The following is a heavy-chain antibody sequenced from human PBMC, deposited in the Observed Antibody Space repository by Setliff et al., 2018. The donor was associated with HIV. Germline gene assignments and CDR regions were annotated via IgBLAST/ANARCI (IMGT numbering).Heavy chain of an antibody. D-gene: IGHD3-22*01. V-gene: IGHV3-15*01. Sequence: GGSLRLSCVVSGFTTFNPVWMGWVRQAPGKGLEWVGRIKSNAAGATAAYSAPVRGRFTISRDDSTNTVSLQMNSLTSEDTAVYYCAADIGDSRGFPVYWGQGTLVTVSS. CDR1: GFTTFNPVW. CDR2: IKSNAAGATA. CDR3: AADIGDSRGFPVY. J-gene: IGHJ4*02.